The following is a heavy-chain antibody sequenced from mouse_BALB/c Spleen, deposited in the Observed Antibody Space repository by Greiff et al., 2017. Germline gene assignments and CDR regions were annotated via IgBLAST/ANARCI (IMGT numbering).Heavy chain of an antibody. CDR1: GYSITSDYA. D-gene: IGHD2-14*01. CDR3: ARERGTGPFDY. CDR2: ISYSGST. J-gene: IGHJ2*01. Sequence: DVKLVESGPGLVKPSQSLSLTCTVTGYSITSDYAWNWIRQFPGNKLEWMGYISYSGSTSYNPSLKSRISITRDTSKNQFFLQLNSVTTEDTATYYCARERGTGPFDYWGQGTTLTVSS. V-gene: IGHV3-2*02.